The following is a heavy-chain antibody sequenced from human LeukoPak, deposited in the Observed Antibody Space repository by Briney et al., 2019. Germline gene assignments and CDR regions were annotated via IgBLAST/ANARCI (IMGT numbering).Heavy chain of an antibody. CDR3: ARGNVVVTANSCYLDY. D-gene: IGHD2-21*02. J-gene: IGHJ4*02. V-gene: IGHV3-30*02. CDR1: GFTFSSYG. CDR2: IRYDGSNK. Sequence: PGGSLRLSCAASGFTFSSYGMHWVRQAPGKGLEWVAFIRYDGSNKYYADSVKGRFTISRDNSKNTLYLQMNSLRAEDTAVYYCARGNVVVTANSCYLDYWGQGTLVTVSS.